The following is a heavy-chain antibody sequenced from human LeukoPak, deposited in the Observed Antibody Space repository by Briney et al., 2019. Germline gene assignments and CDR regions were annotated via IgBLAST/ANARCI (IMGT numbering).Heavy chain of an antibody. CDR3: ARAIAVAGYDAFDI. CDR1: GYTFTSYG. J-gene: IGHJ3*02. Sequence: ASVKVSCKASGYTFTSYGISWVRQAPGQGLEWMGWISAYNGNTNYAQKLRGRVTMTTDTSTSTAYMELRSLRSDDTAVYYCARAIAVAGYDAFDIWGQGTMVTVSS. V-gene: IGHV1-18*01. CDR2: ISAYNGNT. D-gene: IGHD6-19*01.